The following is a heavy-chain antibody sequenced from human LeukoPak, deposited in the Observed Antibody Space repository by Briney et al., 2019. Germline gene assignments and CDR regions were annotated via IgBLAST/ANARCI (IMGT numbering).Heavy chain of an antibody. D-gene: IGHD3-22*01. Sequence: GGSLRPSCAASGFTVSSNYMSWVRQAPGKGLEWVSVIYSGGSTYYADSVKGRFTISRDNSKNTLYLQMNSLRAEDTAVYYCARERTRNYYDSSGYCDWGQGTLVTVSS. CDR1: GFTVSSNY. V-gene: IGHV3-53*01. CDR3: ARERTRNYYDSSGYCD. J-gene: IGHJ4*02. CDR2: IYSGGST.